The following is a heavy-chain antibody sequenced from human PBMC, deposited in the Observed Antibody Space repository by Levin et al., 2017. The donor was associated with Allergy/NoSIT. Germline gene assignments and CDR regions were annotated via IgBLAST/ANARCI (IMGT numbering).Heavy chain of an antibody. J-gene: IGHJ4*02. CDR2: ISYDGSNK. CDR3: AKNSFYGSGSHLNQNFDY. CDR1: GFTFSTYG. D-gene: IGHD3-10*01. Sequence: GGSLRLSCAATGFTFSTYGMHWVRQAPGKGLEWVAVISYDGSNKSYADSVKGRFTISRDNSKNTLDLQMNSLRDEDTAVYYCAKNSFYGSGSHLNQNFDYWGQGTLVTVSS. V-gene: IGHV3-30*18.